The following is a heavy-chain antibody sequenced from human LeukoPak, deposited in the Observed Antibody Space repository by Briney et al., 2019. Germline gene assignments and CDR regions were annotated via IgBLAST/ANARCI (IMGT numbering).Heavy chain of an antibody. D-gene: IGHD6-13*01. CDR1: GYTFTSYG. Sequence: ASVKVSCKASGYTFTSYGISWVRQAPGQGLEWMGWISAYNGNTNYAQKLQGRVTMTTDTSTSTAYMELRSLRSDDTAVYYCARDKRIAAAGTFDYWGQGTLVTVSS. J-gene: IGHJ4*02. CDR2: ISAYNGNT. V-gene: IGHV1-18*01. CDR3: ARDKRIAAAGTFDY.